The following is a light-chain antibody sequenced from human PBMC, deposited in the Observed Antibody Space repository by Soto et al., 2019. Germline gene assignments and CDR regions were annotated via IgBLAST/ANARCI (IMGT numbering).Light chain of an antibody. Sequence: IQLTQSPSSLSASVGDRVTITCRASQGISSYLAWYQQKPGKAPKLLIYAASTLQSGVPSRFSGSGSGTDFTLTISRLQPEYFATYYCQQLNSYPITSGGGTKVDIK. J-gene: IGKJ4*01. V-gene: IGKV1-9*01. CDR2: AAS. CDR1: QGISSY. CDR3: QQLNSYPIT.